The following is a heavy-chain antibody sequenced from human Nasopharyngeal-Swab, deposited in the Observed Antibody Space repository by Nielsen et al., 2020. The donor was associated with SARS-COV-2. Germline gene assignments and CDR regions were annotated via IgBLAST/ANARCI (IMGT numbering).Heavy chain of an antibody. CDR2: IIPIFGTA. CDR3: ASEGAPIDSYGFRDKGLLGY. Sequence: SVKVSCKASGGTFSSYAISWVRQAPGQGLEWMGGIIPIFGTANYAQKFQGRVTITADESTSTAYIELSSLRSEDTAVYYCASEGAPIDSYGFRDKGLLGYWGQGTLVTVSS. CDR1: GGTFSSYA. V-gene: IGHV1-69*13. D-gene: IGHD5-18*01. J-gene: IGHJ4*02.